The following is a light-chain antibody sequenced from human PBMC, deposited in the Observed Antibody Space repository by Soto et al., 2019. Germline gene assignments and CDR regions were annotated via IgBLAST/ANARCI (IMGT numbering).Light chain of an antibody. Sequence: DIQMTQSPSTLSASVGDRVTITCRASQSISSWLAWYQQKPGKAPKLLIYKASTLESGVPSRFSGSGSGTEFTLTISSLQPDDFATYDCQQPFTFGPGTKVDLK. J-gene: IGKJ3*01. CDR3: QQPFT. V-gene: IGKV1-5*03. CDR1: QSISSW. CDR2: KAS.